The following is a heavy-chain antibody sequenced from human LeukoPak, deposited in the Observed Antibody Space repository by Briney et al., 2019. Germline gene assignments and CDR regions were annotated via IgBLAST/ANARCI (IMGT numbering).Heavy chain of an antibody. D-gene: IGHD3-16*01. CDR1: GFTFSSYT. CDR3: ASGIDDYIWGSPIDY. J-gene: IGHJ4*02. Sequence: GWSLSLSCAASGFTFSSYTMNWVRQAPGKGPEWVSSIRSSSSYIYYADSLKGRFTISRDNAKNSVYLQMNSLRPEDTAVYYCASGIDDYIWGSPIDYWGRGTLVTVSS. V-gene: IGHV3-21*01. CDR2: IRSSSSYI.